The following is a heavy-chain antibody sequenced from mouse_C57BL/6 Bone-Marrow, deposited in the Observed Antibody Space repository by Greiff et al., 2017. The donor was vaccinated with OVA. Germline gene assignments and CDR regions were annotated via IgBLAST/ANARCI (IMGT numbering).Heavy chain of an antibody. CDR1: GFTFSSYG. D-gene: IGHD1-1*01. CDR2: ISSGGSYT. V-gene: IGHV5-6*01. CDR3: ARQHYYGSSYDMYYFDY. J-gene: IGHJ2*01. Sequence: VQLKESGGDLVKPGGSLKLSCAASGFTFSSYGMSWVRQTPDKRLEWVATISSGGSYTYYPDSVKGRFTISRDNAKNTLYLQMSSLKSEDTAMYYCARQHYYGSSYDMYYFDYWGQGTTLTVSS.